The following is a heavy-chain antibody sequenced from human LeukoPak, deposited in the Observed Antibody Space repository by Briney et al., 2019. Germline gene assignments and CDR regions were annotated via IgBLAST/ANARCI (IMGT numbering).Heavy chain of an antibody. Sequence: GGSLRLSCAASGFTFNIYAMSWVRQAPGKGLEWVSGISGSGDNTYYADSVKGRFTISRDNSKNTLYVQVNSLGTEDTAAYYCAKGSYYDSSGSFYFDYWGQGTLVTVSS. V-gene: IGHV3-23*01. J-gene: IGHJ4*02. D-gene: IGHD3-22*01. CDR3: AKGSYYDSSGSFYFDY. CDR2: ISGSGDNT. CDR1: GFTFNIYA.